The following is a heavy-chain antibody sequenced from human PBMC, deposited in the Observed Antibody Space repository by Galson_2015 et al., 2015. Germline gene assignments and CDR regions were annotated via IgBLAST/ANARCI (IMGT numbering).Heavy chain of an antibody. D-gene: IGHD6-13*01. V-gene: IGHV5-51*01. CDR2: IYPGDSDT. J-gene: IGHJ4*02. CDR1: GSSFTSYW. CDR3: ARLGAGTFYYFDY. Sequence: QSGAEVTKPGESLQISCTGSGSSFTSYWIGWVRQMPGKGLEWMGIIYPGDSDTRYSPSFQGQVTISADKSISTAFLQWSSLKASDTAMYYCARLGAGTFYYFDYWGRGTLVTVSS.